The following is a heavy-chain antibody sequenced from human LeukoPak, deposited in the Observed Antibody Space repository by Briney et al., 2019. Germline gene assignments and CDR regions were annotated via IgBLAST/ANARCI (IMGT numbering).Heavy chain of an antibody. J-gene: IGHJ3*02. CDR1: GYTFTSYG. CDR3: ATGSQLWFGELIPDAFDI. D-gene: IGHD3-10*01. V-gene: IGHV1-18*01. CDR2: ISAYNGNT. Sequence: GASVKVSCKASGYTFTSYGISWVRQAPGQGLEWMGWISAYNGNTNYAQKLQGRVTMTTDTSTSTAYMELRRLRSDDTAVYYCATGSQLWFGELIPDAFDIWGQGTMVTVSS.